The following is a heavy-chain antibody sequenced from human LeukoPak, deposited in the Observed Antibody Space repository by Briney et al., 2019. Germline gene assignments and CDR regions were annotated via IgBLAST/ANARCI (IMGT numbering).Heavy chain of an antibody. D-gene: IGHD4-23*01. J-gene: IGHJ4*02. V-gene: IGHV1-58*02. CDR2: IVVGSGNT. CDR1: GFTFTSSA. CDR3: AASFDPLDYGGNSADY. Sequence: ASVKVSCKASGFTFTSSAIQWVRQARGQRLEWIGWIVVGSGNTNYAQKFQERVTITRDMSTSTAYMELSSLRSEDTAVYYCAASFDPLDYGGNSADYWGQGTLVTVSS.